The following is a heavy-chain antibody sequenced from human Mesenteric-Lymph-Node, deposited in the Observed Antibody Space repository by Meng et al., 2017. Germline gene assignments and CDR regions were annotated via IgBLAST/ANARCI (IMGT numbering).Heavy chain of an antibody. D-gene: IGHD6-19*01. Sequence: SVKVSCKASGGTFSSYAISWVRQAPGQGLEWMGGIIPIFGTANYAQKFQGRVTITTDESTSTAYMELSSLRSEDTAVYYCARERAIGAVAGTRGWFDPWGQGTLVTVSS. J-gene: IGHJ5*02. V-gene: IGHV1-69*05. CDR2: IIPIFGTA. CDR3: ARERAIGAVAGTRGWFDP. CDR1: GGTFSSYA.